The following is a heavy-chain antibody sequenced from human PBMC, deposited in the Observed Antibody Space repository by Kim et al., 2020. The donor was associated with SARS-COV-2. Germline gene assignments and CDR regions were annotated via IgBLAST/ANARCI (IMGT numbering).Heavy chain of an antibody. CDR1: GFTFSSYA. V-gene: IGHV3-23*01. J-gene: IGHJ1*01. Sequence: GGSLRLSCAASGFTFSSYAMSWVRQAPGKGLEWVSAISGSGGSTYYADSVKGRFTISRDNSKNTLYLQMNSLRAEDTAVYYCAKDSYYDFWSGYYRATQIYFQHWGQGTLVAVSS. CDR2: ISGSGGST. D-gene: IGHD3-3*01. CDR3: AKDSYYDFWSGYYRATQIYFQH.